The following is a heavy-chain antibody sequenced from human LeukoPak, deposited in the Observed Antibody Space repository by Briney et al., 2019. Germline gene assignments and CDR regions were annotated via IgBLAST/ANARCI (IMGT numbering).Heavy chain of an antibody. CDR2: IYYSGST. Sequence: SETLSLTCTVSGGSISSGGYYWSWIRQHPGKGLEWIGYIYYSGSTYYNPSLKSRVTISVDTSKNQFSLKLSSVTAADTAVYYCASITARGYSYGYGYWGQGTLVTVSS. CDR1: GGSISSGGYY. D-gene: IGHD5-18*01. CDR3: ASITARGYSYGYGY. V-gene: IGHV4-31*03. J-gene: IGHJ4*02.